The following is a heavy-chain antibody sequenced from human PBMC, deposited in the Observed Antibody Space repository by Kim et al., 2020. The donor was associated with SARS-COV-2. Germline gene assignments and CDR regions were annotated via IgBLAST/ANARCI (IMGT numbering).Heavy chain of an antibody. Sequence: NPSLTSRVTISVDTSTNRVSLKLSSVTAADTAVYYCARDRLYGYYFDYWGQGTLVTVSS. V-gene: IGHV4-59*01. CDR3: ARDRLYGYYFDY. D-gene: IGHD3-16*01. J-gene: IGHJ4*02.